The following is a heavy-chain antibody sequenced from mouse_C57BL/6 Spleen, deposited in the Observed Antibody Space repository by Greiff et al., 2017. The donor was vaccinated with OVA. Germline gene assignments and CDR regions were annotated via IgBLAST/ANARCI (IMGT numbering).Heavy chain of an antibody. Sequence: EVNVVESGGGLVKPGGSLKLSCAASGFTFSSYAMSWVRQTPEKRLEWVATISDGGSYTYYPDNVKGRFTISRDNAKNNLYLQMSHLKSEDTAMYYCAREGAGANWDFDYWGQGTTLTVSS. V-gene: IGHV5-4*01. CDR1: GFTFSSYA. D-gene: IGHD4-1*01. CDR2: ISDGGSYT. J-gene: IGHJ2*01. CDR3: AREGAGANWDFDY.